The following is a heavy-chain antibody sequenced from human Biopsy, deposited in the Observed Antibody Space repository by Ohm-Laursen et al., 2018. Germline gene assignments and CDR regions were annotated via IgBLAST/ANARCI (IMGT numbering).Heavy chain of an antibody. CDR3: ARGMRSSGWPYFDS. J-gene: IGHJ4*02. CDR1: GDSASSGSFY. CDR2: IYDRGSTA. Sequence: SETLSLTCTVSGDSASSGSFYWTWIRQPPGQGLECIGYIYDRGSTANYNPSLESRVTMSVDMPKNQFSLKLSSVTAADTAIYYCARGMRSSGWPYFDSWGQGTLVTVSS. D-gene: IGHD6-19*01. V-gene: IGHV4-61*01.